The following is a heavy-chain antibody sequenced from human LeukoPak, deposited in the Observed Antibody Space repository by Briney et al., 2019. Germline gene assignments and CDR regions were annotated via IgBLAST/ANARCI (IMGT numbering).Heavy chain of an antibody. Sequence: SETLSLTCAVYGGSFSGYYWSWIRQPPGKGLEWIGEINHSGSTNYNPSLKSRVTISVDTSKNKFSLKLSSVTAADTAVYYCASPGPMLAVNYWGQGTLVTVSS. V-gene: IGHV4-34*01. J-gene: IGHJ4*02. D-gene: IGHD6-19*01. CDR2: INHSGST. CDR1: GGSFSGYY. CDR3: ASPGPMLAVNY.